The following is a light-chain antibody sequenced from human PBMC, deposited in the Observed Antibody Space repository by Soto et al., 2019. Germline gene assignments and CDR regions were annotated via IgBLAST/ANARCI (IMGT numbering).Light chain of an antibody. J-gene: IGLJ1*01. CDR1: SSDVGYYNY. CDR3: SSYTSSSTYV. CDR2: DVN. V-gene: IGLV2-14*01. Sequence: QSALTQPASVSGSPGQSIAISCTGTSSDVGYYNYVSWYQQHPGKAPNVMIYDVNNRPSGVPDRFSGSKSGNTASLTISGLQAEDGADYYCSSYTSSSTYVFGTGTKLTVL.